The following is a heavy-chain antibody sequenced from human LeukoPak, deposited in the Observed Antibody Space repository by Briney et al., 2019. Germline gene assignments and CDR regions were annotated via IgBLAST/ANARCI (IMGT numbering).Heavy chain of an antibody. Sequence: GGSLRLSCEASGFTFGTYGMTWVRQAPGKGLEWVSGITGSSTWTYYADSVRGRFTISRDNFKKTLHLQMDNLTADDTAIYYCARELVSLGTGYFDLWGRGTLVTVSS. CDR3: ARELVSLGTGYFDL. V-gene: IGHV3-23*01. J-gene: IGHJ2*01. CDR1: GFTFGTYG. D-gene: IGHD7-27*01. CDR2: ITGSSTWT.